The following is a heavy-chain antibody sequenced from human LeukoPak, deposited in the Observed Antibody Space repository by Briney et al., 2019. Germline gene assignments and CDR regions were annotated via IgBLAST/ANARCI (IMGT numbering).Heavy chain of an antibody. Sequence: GGSLRLSCAVSGFTFSSHAMSWGRQAPGKGLEWGSAVSGMGMITSYADSVKGRFTFSRDNCKNWLYLQMNSLRAEDTAVYYCAKGGQAVAGFDYWGQGTLVTVSS. CDR2: VSGMGMIT. V-gene: IGHV3-23*01. CDR1: GFTFSSHA. J-gene: IGHJ4*02. CDR3: AKGGQAVAGFDY. D-gene: IGHD6-19*01.